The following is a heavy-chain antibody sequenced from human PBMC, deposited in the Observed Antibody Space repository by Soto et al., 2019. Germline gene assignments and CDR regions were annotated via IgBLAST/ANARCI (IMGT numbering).Heavy chain of an antibody. Sequence: EVQLLEAGGNLIQPGGSLRLSCAASGFTFSSYAMSWVRQAPGQVLEWLSAISGPGATIYYADSVKGRFTISRDNSKNTRYLQMNSLTAEDTAVYYCAKMLTMVRGVTGLRDFDFWGQGTLVTVSS. D-gene: IGHD3-10*01. V-gene: IGHV3-23*01. CDR2: ISGPGATI. CDR1: GFTFSSYA. J-gene: IGHJ4*02. CDR3: AKMLTMVRGVTGLRDFDF.